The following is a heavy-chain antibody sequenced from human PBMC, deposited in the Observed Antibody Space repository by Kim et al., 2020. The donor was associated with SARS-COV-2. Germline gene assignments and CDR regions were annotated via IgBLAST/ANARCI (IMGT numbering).Heavy chain of an antibody. Sequence: SETLSLTCTVSGASISSYYWSWIRQPPGKGLEWIGYIYYSGSTNYNPYLKSRVTITVDTSKNQFSLKLSSVTAADTAVYYCARASTPAAKYRGDFDYWGQGTLVTVSS. D-gene: IGHD2-2*01. CDR3: ARASTPAAKYRGDFDY. J-gene: IGHJ4*02. CDR2: IYYSGST. CDR1: GASISSYY. V-gene: IGHV4-59*13.